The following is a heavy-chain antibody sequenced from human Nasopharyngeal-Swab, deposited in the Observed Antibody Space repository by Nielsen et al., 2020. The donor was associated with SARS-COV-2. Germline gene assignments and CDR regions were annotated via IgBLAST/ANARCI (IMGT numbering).Heavy chain of an antibody. Sequence: ASVKVSCKASGYTFSSSAMHWVRQAPGQRLEWMGWINAGKGNTKYSQKLQGRVTMTTDTSTSTAYMELRSLRSDDTAVYYCAREPYYYYDSSGYYHTFGMDVWAKGPRSPSP. CDR3: AREPYYYYDSSGYYHTFGMDV. J-gene: IGHJ6*02. V-gene: IGHV1-3*01. CDR2: INAGKGNT. CDR1: GYTFSSSA. D-gene: IGHD3-22*01.